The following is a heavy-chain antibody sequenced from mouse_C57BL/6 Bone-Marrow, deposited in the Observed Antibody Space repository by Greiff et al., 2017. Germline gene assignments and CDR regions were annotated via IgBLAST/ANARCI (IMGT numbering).Heavy chain of an antibody. Sequence: VQLQQSGAELVRPGASVKLSCKASGYTFTDYSINWVKQRPGQGLEWIGRIYPGSGNTNYNEKFKGKATLTAEKSSSTAYMQLSSLTSEDSAVDVCARSGWLLRGCVLAYWGQGTLVTVSA. V-gene: IGHV1-76*01. D-gene: IGHD2-3*01. CDR2: IYPGSGNT. CDR1: GYTFTDYS. CDR3: ARSGWLLRGCVLAY. J-gene: IGHJ3*01.